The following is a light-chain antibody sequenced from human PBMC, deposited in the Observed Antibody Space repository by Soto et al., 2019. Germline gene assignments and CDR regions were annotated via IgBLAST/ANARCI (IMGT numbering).Light chain of an antibody. CDR3: QEYSKGWT. J-gene: IGKJ1*01. CDR1: QSISRN. CDR2: GAS. V-gene: IGKV3-15*01. Sequence: EIVMTQSPATMSLSPGERATLSCRASQSISRNLAWYQQKPGQAPRLLVYGASTRATGIPARFSGSGSGTEFTLTISSLESEDFALYYCQEYSKGWTFGQGTKVEVK.